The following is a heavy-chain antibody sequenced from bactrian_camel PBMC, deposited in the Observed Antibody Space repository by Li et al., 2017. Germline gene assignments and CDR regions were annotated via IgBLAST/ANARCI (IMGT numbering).Heavy chain of an antibody. V-gene: IGHV3S53*01. D-gene: IGHD5*01. J-gene: IGHJ4*01. CDR3: ARSRFVFRGCDLSTSGYYY. CDR2: IDTDGKT. CDR1: GYRYSSHC. Sequence: HVQLVESGGGSVQAGGSLRLSCAASGYRYSSHCISWHRQVPGKEREVIAVIDTDGKTSYADSVKGRFTISEDDAKVTANLQMDSLKPEDSAMYYCARSRFVFRGCDLSTSGYYYGGQGTQVTVS.